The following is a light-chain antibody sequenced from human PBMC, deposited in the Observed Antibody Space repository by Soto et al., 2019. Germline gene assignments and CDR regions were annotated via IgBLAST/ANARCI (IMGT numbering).Light chain of an antibody. CDR2: GAS. Sequence: ETVMTQSPATLSVSPGERATLSCGASQSVSTNLAWYQQKPGQVPRLLIYGASTRASDIPDRFSGSGSGTEFTLPISSLQSEDFAVYYCQQYNEWPLTFGGGTKVEIE. CDR3: QQYNEWPLT. J-gene: IGKJ4*01. CDR1: QSVSTN. V-gene: IGKV3-15*01.